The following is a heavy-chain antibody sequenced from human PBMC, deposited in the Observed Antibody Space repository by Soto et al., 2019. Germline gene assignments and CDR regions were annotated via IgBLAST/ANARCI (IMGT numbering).Heavy chain of an antibody. D-gene: IGHD1-1*01. CDR3: ARDDVYNAPYHYYGMDV. CDR1: GFTFSSYA. V-gene: IGHV3-64*01. CDR2: ISSNGGST. Sequence: EVQLVESGGGLVQPGGSLRLSCAASGFTFSSYAMHWVRQAPGKGLEYVSAISSNGGSTYYASSVKGRFAISRDNSKTMLYLQVSSLRAEDMAVYYCARDDVYNAPYHYYGMDVWGQGTTVTVSS. J-gene: IGHJ6*02.